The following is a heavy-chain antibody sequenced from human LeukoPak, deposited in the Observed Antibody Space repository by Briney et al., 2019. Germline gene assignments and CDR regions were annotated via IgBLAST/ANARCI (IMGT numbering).Heavy chain of an antibody. D-gene: IGHD2-21*02. J-gene: IGHJ1*01. CDR2: ISSSSSYT. CDR1: GFTFSDYY. Sequence: GGSLRLSCAASGFTFSDYYMIWIRQAPGKGLEWVSYISSSSSYTNYADSVKGRFTISRDNSKNTLYLQMKSLRAEDTAVYYCARTDETAPAEDFQHWGQGTLVTVSS. CDR3: ARTDETAPAEDFQH. V-gene: IGHV3-11*03.